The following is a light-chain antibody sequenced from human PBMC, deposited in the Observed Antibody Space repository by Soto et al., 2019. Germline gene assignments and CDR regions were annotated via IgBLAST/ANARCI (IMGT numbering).Light chain of an antibody. CDR1: XDLXXTY. CDR3: HHYGRSPWT. V-gene: IGKV3-20*01. CDR2: GAS. Sequence: EIVLTQSPGXLSLSPGEXATLSCRASXDLXXTYLAWYQHKPGQAPRVLIYGASNRATGIPDRFSGSGSGTDFTLTISRLEPEDFAVYYCHHYGRSPWTFGQGTKVDVK. J-gene: IGKJ1*01.